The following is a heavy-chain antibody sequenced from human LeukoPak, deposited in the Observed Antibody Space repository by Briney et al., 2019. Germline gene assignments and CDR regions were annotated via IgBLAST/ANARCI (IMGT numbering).Heavy chain of an antibody. CDR3: ARDGVAAAGFDY. D-gene: IGHD6-13*01. V-gene: IGHV3-23*01. Sequence: GGSLRLSCAASGFTFSSYAMSWVRQAPGKGLEWVSAISGSGGSTYYADSVKGWFTISRDNSKNTLYLQMNSLRAEDTAVYYCARDGVAAAGFDYWGQGTLVTVSS. CDR1: GFTFSSYA. CDR2: ISGSGGST. J-gene: IGHJ4*02.